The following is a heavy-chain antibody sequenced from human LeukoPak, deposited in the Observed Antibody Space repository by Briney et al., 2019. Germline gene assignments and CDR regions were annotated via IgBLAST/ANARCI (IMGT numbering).Heavy chain of an antibody. J-gene: IGHJ4*02. D-gene: IGHD1-26*01. Sequence: GGSLRLSCAASGFTVSSNYMSWVRQAPGKGLEWVSVIYSGGSTYYADSVKGRFTISRDNSKNTLHLQMNSLRAEDTAVYYCVKGLGIVGGKADYWGQGTLVTVSS. CDR2: IYSGGST. CDR3: VKGLGIVGGKADY. CDR1: GFTVSSNY. V-gene: IGHV3-53*01.